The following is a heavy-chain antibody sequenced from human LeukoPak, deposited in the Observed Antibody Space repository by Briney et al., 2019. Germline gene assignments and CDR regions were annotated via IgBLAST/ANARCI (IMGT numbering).Heavy chain of an antibody. CDR3: AREETGAVAGPRDPYYYYYYGMDV. V-gene: IGHV1-3*01. Sequence: ASVKVSCKASGYTFTSYAMHWVRQAPGQRLEWMGWINAGNGNTKYSQKFQGRVTITRDTSASTAYMELSSLRSEDTAVYYCAREETGAVAGPRDPYYYYYYGMDVWGQGTTVTVSS. J-gene: IGHJ6*02. CDR2: INAGNGNT. CDR1: GYTFTSYA. D-gene: IGHD6-19*01.